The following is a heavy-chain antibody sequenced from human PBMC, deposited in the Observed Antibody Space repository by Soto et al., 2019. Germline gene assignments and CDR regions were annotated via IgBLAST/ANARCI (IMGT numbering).Heavy chain of an antibody. CDR3: AKAILYGSGSYYNAGYFDY. CDR1: GFTFSSYA. D-gene: IGHD3-10*01. CDR2: ISGSGGST. J-gene: IGHJ4*02. V-gene: IGHV3-23*01. Sequence: EVQLLESGGGLVQPGGSLRLSCAASGFTFSSYAMSWVRQAPGKGLEWVSAISGSGGSTYYADSVKGRFTISRDNSKNTLYLQMNSLRAEDTAVYYCAKAILYGSGSYYNAGYFDYWGQGTLVTVSS.